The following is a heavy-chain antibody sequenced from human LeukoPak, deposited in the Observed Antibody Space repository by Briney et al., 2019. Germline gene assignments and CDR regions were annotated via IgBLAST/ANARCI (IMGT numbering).Heavy chain of an antibody. J-gene: IGHJ4*02. CDR2: ISKSGDST. CDR1: GFTFSSYA. CDR3: AKGGSGIISYFDY. D-gene: IGHD6-19*01. V-gene: IGHV3-23*01. Sequence: GGSLRLSCAASGFTFSSYAMSWVRQAPGKGLEWVSAISKSGDSTFYADSVKGRFTISRDNSQNTLYVQMNSLRAEDTAVYYCAKGGSGIISYFDYWGQGTLVTVSS.